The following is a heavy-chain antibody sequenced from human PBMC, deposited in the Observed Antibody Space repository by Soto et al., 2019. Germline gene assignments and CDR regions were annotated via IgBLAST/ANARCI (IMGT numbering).Heavy chain of an antibody. V-gene: IGHV3-23*01. Sequence: GGSLRLSCGASGFTFSTHAISWVRQAPGNGLEWVSTISGSGDNTFYADSVKGRVTISRDNSKNTLYLQINSLRAEDTAVYFCAKVPRSGEDPYYGLDVWGQGTTVTVSS. CDR2: ISGSGDNT. CDR1: GFTFSTHA. CDR3: AKVPRSGEDPYYGLDV. J-gene: IGHJ6*02. D-gene: IGHD7-27*01.